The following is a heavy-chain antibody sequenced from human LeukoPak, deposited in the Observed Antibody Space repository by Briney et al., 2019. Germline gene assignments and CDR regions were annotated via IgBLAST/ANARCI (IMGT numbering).Heavy chain of an antibody. CDR3: AKQSYARSLGE. CDR1: GFPFSDFS. V-gene: IGHV3-23*01. CDR2: TNSGGSST. J-gene: IGHJ4*02. Sequence: GVLRLSCATSGFPFSDFSMSWVRQAPGKGLEWISTTNSGGSSTDYAESVKGRFTISRDNSKNTLYLQMSSLRVEDTAMYYCAKQSYARSLGEGGPGTLVTVSS. D-gene: IGHD2-8*01.